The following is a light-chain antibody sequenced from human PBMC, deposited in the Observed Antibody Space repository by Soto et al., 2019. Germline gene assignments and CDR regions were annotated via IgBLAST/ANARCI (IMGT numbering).Light chain of an antibody. J-gene: IGLJ2*01. Sequence: SYELTQPPSVSVSPGQTASITCSGDKLGDKYVCWYQQKPGQSPVVVIYQDRKRPSGIPERFSGSNSGNTATLTISGTQAMDEADYYCQAWDSSTYVVFGGGTKVTVL. CDR3: QAWDSSTYVV. CDR2: QDR. CDR1: KLGDKY. V-gene: IGLV3-1*01.